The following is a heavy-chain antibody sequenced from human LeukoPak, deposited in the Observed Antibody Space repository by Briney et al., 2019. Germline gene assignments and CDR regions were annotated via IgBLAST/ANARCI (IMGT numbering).Heavy chain of an antibody. D-gene: IGHD5-12*01. V-gene: IGHV3-30*09. CDR2: ISSDGNSK. CDR1: GFTFSDAW. J-gene: IGHJ4*02. Sequence: QSGGSLRLSCEVSGFTFSDAWMSWVRQAPGKGLEWVAVISSDGNSKNFALSVKGRFAISRDNSKNTLFLQMNNLRSEDTALYYCVSPTADYPFLYYFDSWGQGTLVTVSS. CDR3: VSPTADYPFLYYFDS.